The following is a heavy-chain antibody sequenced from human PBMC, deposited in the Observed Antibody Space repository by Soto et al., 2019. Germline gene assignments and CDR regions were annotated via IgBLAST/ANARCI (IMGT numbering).Heavy chain of an antibody. CDR1: GFTFTSYW. V-gene: IGHV3-7*01. D-gene: IGHD2-21*01. Sequence: EVQVVESWGGLVQPGGSLRLSCAASGFTFTSYWMTWVRQAPGRGLERVANINKDGSEKSYVDSVKGRFTISRDNAKSSLYLQMNSLRADDTAVYYCVREIASRLWGKGTTVIVSS. CDR3: VREIASRL. J-gene: IGHJ6*04. CDR2: INKDGSEK.